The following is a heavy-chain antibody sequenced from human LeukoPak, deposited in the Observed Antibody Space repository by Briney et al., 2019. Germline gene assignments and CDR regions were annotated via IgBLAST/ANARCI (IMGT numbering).Heavy chain of an antibody. Sequence: PGGSLRLSCAASGFTFSSYEMNWVRQAPGKGLEWVSYISSSGSTIYYADSVKGRFTSSRDNAKNSLYLQMNSLRAEDTAVYYCARDSSLGWGKEFDPWGQGTLVTVSS. V-gene: IGHV3-48*03. J-gene: IGHJ5*02. CDR2: ISSSGSTI. CDR3: ARDSSLGWGKEFDP. CDR1: GFTFSSYE. D-gene: IGHD3-16*01.